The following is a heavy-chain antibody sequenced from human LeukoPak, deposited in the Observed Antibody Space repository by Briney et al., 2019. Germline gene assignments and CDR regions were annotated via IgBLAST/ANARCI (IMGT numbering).Heavy chain of an antibody. V-gene: IGHV4-61*02. CDR3: ARQEQLVHWFDP. CDR2: VYTSGIT. CDR1: GGSISSDSYY. J-gene: IGHJ5*02. D-gene: IGHD6-13*01. Sequence: SQTLSLTCIVSGGSISSDSYYWSWLRQPAGKGLEWIGRVYTSGITNYNPSLKSRVTISVDTSKNQFSLRLSSVTAADTAVYYCARQEQLVHWFDPWGQGTLVTVSS.